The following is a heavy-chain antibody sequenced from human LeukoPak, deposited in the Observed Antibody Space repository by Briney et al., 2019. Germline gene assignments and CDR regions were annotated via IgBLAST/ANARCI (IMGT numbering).Heavy chain of an antibody. CDR3: TTDRGFLWFGE. CDR1: GFTFSNAW. D-gene: IGHD3-10*01. J-gene: IGHJ4*02. V-gene: IGHV3-15*01. CDR2: IKSKTDGGTT. Sequence: GGSLRLSCAASGFTFSNAWMSWVRQAPGTGLEWVCSIKSKTDGGTTDYAAPVKGRFTISRDDSKNTLYLQMDSLKSEEPAVYYSTTDRGFLWFGEWGQGTLVTVSS.